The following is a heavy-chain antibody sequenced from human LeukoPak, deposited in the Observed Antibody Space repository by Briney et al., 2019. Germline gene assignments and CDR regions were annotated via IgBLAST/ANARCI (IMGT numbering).Heavy chain of an antibody. CDR3: ARWTTVTRAFDY. V-gene: IGHV4-4*07. CDR2: VYTSGST. CDR1: SGSLSSSY. Sequence: PSETLSLTCTLSSGSLSSSYWSWIRQPAGKGLEWIGRVYTSGSTNYNPSLKSRVAMSVDTSKNQFSLDLTSVTAADTAVYYCARWTTVTRAFDYWGQGTLVTVSS. J-gene: IGHJ4*02. D-gene: IGHD4-17*01.